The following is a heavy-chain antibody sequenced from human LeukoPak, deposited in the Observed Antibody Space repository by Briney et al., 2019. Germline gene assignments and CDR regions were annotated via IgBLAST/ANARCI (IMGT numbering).Heavy chain of an antibody. CDR1: GGSISSGGYS. Sequence: SETLSLTCAVSGGSISSGGYSWSWIRQPPGKGLEWIGYIYHSGSTYYNPSLKSRVTISVDRSKNQFSLKLSSVTAADTAVYYCAREDTALDYWGQGTLVTVSS. CDR3: AREDTALDY. D-gene: IGHD5-18*01. CDR2: IYHSGST. V-gene: IGHV4-30-2*01. J-gene: IGHJ4*02.